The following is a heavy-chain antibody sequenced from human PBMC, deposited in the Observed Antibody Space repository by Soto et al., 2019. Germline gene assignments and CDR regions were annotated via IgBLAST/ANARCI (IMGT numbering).Heavy chain of an antibody. J-gene: IGHJ4*02. V-gene: IGHV4-59*01. D-gene: IGHD2-8*01. Sequence: SETLSLTCTVSGGSISSYYWSWIRQPPGKGLEWIGYIYYSGSTNYNPSLKSRVTISVDTSKNQFSLKLSSVTAADTAVYYCARTDFCTNGVCFRRYYFDSWGQGTLVTVSS. CDR1: GGSISSYY. CDR3: ARTDFCTNGVCFRRYYFDS. CDR2: IYYSGST.